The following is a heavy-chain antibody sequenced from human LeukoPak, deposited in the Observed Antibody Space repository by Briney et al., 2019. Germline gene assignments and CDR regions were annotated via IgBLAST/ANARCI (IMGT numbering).Heavy chain of an antibody. CDR1: GGYIGSYY. Sequence: PSETLSLTCTVSGGYIGSYYWSWIRQAAGKGLEWIGRIHTSENTDYNPSLKSRVTMSVDMSTNQFSLRLTSVTAADTAVYYCAREGDYGDYSKSFYYMDVWGKGTTVTVSS. D-gene: IGHD4-17*01. CDR2: IHTSENT. V-gene: IGHV4-4*07. J-gene: IGHJ6*03. CDR3: AREGDYGDYSKSFYYMDV.